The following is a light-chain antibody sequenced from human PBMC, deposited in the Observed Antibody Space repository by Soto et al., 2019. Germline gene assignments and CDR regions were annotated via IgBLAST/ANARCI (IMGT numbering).Light chain of an antibody. V-gene: IGKV3-20*01. Sequence: ENVLTQSPGTLSLSPGERATLSCRASQTVSSTYLAWYQQKPGQAPRLLIYGASSRATGIPDRFSGTVSGTAFTLTISRLEPEDFAVYYCQQYGSSPITFGQGTRLEIK. CDR1: QTVSSTY. CDR2: GAS. CDR3: QQYGSSPIT. J-gene: IGKJ5*01.